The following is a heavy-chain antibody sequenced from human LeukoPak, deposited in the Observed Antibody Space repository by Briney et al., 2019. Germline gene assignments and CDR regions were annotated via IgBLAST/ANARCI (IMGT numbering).Heavy chain of an antibody. J-gene: IGHJ5*02. CDR1: GFTFNSYG. D-gene: IGHD3-3*01. CDR3: ARDQYEFDP. V-gene: IGHV3-7*01. Sequence: GGSLRLSCAASGFTFNSYGMHWVRQAPGKGLEWVANIKQDGSEKYYVDSVKGRFTISRDNAKNSLYLQMNSLRAEDTAVYYCARDQYEFDPWGQGTLVTVSS. CDR2: IKQDGSEK.